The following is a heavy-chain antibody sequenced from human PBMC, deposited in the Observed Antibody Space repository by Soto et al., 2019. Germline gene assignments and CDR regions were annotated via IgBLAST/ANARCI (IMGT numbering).Heavy chain of an antibody. V-gene: IGHV3-30-3*01. CDR1: GFTFSDYL. J-gene: IGHJ3*02. CDR2: ISPDGSKT. CDR3: PFYGYEVAGGFDI. Sequence: QVQLVESGGGVVQPGRSLRLSCAASGFTFSDYLMHWVRQAPGKGLEWVALISPDGSKTYYADSVKGRFTISRDNSRNTVYMQMNSLRIEDAAVYYCPFYGYEVAGGFDIWGQGTTVSVSS. D-gene: IGHD5-18*01.